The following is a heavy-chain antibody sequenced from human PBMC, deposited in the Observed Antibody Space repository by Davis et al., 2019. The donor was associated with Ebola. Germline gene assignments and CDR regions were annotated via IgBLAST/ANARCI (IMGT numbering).Heavy chain of an antibody. D-gene: IGHD6-19*01. V-gene: IGHV5-10-1*01. CDR2: IDPSDSYT. Sequence: PGGPLRLSCQGFGYSFSTYWISWVRQVPGKGLEWMGRIDPSDSYTNYSPSFQGHVISSADRSVSAAYLQWSSLKASDTAMYYCARLGTRLLYSSVWYPTFFWGQGTLVTVSS. CDR1: GYSFSTYW. J-gene: IGHJ4*02. CDR3: ARLGTRLLYSSVWYPTFF.